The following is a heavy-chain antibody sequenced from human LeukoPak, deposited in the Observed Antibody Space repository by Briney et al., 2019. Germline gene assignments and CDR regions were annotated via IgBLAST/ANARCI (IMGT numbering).Heavy chain of an antibody. CDR1: GGSISSSSYY. V-gene: IGHV4-39*01. CDR2: IYYSGST. D-gene: IGHD4-17*01. J-gene: IGHJ6*03. CDR3: ARQGSDYQIASGYYYYMDV. Sequence: SETLSLTCTVSGGSISSSSYYWGWIRQPPGKGLEWIGSIYYSGSTYYNPSLKSRVTTSVDTSKNQFSLKLRSVTAADTATYYCARQGSDYQIASGYYYYMDVWGKGTTVTISS.